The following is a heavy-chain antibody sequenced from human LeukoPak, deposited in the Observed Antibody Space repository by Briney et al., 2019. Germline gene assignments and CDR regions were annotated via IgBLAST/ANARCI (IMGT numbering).Heavy chain of an antibody. CDR1: GYTFTSYG. D-gene: IGHD3-22*01. CDR3: ARSLGSYYYDSSGYDPDFDY. CDR2: ISAYNGNT. V-gene: IGHV1-18*01. J-gene: IGHJ4*02. Sequence: ASVKVSCKASGYTFTSYGISWVRQAPGQGLEWMGWISAYNGNTNYAQKLQGRVTMTTDTSTSTAHMELRSLRSDDTAVYYCARSLGSYYYDSSGYDPDFDYWGQGTLVTVSS.